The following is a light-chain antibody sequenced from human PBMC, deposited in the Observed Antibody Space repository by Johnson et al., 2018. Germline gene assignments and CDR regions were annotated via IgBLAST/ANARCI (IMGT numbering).Light chain of an antibody. CDR2: ENN. J-gene: IGLJ1*01. Sequence: QSVLTQPPSVSAAPGQKVTISCSGSSSNIGNNYVSWYQQLPGTAPKLLIYENNKRPSGIPDRFSGSTSGTSATLRITGLQTGDEADYYCGTWDSSLSAGNVFGTGTKVTVL. CDR3: GTWDSSLSAGNV. V-gene: IGLV1-51*02. CDR1: SSNIGNNY.